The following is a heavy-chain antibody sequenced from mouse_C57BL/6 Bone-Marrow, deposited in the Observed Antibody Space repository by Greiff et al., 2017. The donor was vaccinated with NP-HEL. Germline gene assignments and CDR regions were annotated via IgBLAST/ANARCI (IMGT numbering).Heavy chain of an antibody. CDR1: GFTFSSYA. CDR2: ISDGGSYT. Sequence: EVKVVESGGGLVKPGGSLKLSCAASGFTFSSYAMSWVRQTPEKRLEWVATISDGGSYTYYPDNVKGRFTISRDNAKNNLYLQMSHLKSEDTAMYYCAREGGDYDGFAYWGQGTLVTVSA. V-gene: IGHV5-4*01. CDR3: AREGGDYDGFAY. J-gene: IGHJ3*01. D-gene: IGHD2-4*01.